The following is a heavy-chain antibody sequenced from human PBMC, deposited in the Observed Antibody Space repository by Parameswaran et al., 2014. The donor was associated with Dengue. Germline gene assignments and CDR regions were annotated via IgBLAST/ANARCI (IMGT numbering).Heavy chain of an antibody. CDR3: ARALTYSSSWYFGADYYYMDV. Sequence: VRQAPGQGLEWMGWINTNTGNPTYAQGFTGRFVFSLDTSVSTAYLQISSLKAEDTAVYYCARALTYSSSWYFGADYYYMDVWGKGTTVTVSS. J-gene: IGHJ6*03. D-gene: IGHD6-13*01. CDR2: INTNTGNP. V-gene: IGHV7-4-1*02.